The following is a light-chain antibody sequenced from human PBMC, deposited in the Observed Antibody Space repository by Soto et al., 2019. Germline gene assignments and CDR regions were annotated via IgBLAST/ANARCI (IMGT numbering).Light chain of an antibody. J-gene: IGKJ1*01. CDR3: QQYNSYSGT. Sequence: DLQMTQSPSTLSASVGDRVTITCRASQSISSWLAWYQQKPGKAPKLLIYDASSLESGVPSRFSGSGSGTEFSLTSSSLQPDDFATYYCQQYNSYSGTFGQGTMVEIK. V-gene: IGKV1-5*01. CDR1: QSISSW. CDR2: DAS.